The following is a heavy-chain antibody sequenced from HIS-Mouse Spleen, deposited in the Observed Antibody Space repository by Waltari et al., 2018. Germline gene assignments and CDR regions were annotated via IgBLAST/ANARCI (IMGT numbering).Heavy chain of an antibody. J-gene: IGHJ2*01. V-gene: IGHV4-39*07. Sequence: QLQLQESGPGLVKPSETLALTCTVSGGSINSSRYYWGWIRQPPVKGLVWIGSIYFSGSTYYNPSLKSRVTISVDTSKNQFSLKLSSVTAADTAVYYCAREIPYSRSWYDWYFDLWGRGTLVTVSS. D-gene: IGHD6-13*01. CDR3: AREIPYSRSWYDWYFDL. CDR1: GGSINSSRYY. CDR2: IYFSGST.